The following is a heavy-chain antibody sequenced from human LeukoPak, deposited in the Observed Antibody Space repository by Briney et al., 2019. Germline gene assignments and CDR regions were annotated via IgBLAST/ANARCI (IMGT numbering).Heavy chain of an antibody. Sequence: GVSLRLSCAASGFTFDDYAMHWVRQAPVKGLEWVSGISWNSGSIGYADSVKGRFTISRDNAKNSLYLQMNSLRAEDMALYYCSKVGSSSDAFDIWGQGTMVTVSS. CDR2: ISWNSGSI. D-gene: IGHD6-6*01. V-gene: IGHV3-9*03. J-gene: IGHJ3*02. CDR3: SKVGSSSDAFDI. CDR1: GFTFDDYA.